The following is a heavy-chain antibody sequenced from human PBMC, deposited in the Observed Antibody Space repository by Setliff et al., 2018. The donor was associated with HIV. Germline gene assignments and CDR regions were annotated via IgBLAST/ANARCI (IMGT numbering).Heavy chain of an antibody. J-gene: IGHJ6*03. CDR1: GRCFSGYS. D-gene: IGHD2-2*01. Sequence: SETLSLTCAVCGRCFSGYSWNWIRKPPGKGLEWIGEINYSGGTNYNPSLKSRVTIAVDTSKNQLSLRLTSVTAADTAVYYCARGSDCDTTTCGDYYYIDVWGIGTTVTVS. CDR3: ARGSDCDTTTCGDYYYIDV. CDR2: INYSGGT. V-gene: IGHV4-34*01.